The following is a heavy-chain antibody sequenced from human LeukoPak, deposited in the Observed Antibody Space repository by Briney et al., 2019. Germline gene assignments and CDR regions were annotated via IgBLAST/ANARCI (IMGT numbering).Heavy chain of an antibody. J-gene: IGHJ3*02. V-gene: IGHV1-18*01. CDR1: GYTFTCYG. CDR3: ARGGRYSGSTGAFDI. Sequence: GASVKVSFKASGYTFTCYGISWVRQAPGQGLEWMGWISAYNGNTNYAQKLQGRVTMTTDTSTSTAYMELRSLRSDDTAVYYCARGGRYSGSTGAFDIWGQGTMVTVSS. CDR2: ISAYNGNT. D-gene: IGHD1-26*01.